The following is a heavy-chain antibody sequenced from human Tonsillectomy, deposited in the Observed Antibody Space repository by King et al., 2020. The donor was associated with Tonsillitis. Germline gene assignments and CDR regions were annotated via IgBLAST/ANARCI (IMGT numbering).Heavy chain of an antibody. CDR3: ARDPGSDAFDI. Sequence: QLVQSGGGLVQPGGSLRLSCAVSVFTSSNYWLSWVRQAPGEGLEWVATIKEAESDKYYVDYVQGRVTNTRDNAKNSLYLQMNSLRAEDRAVYYCARDPGSDAFDIWGQGTLVSVSS. CDR2: IKEAESDK. D-gene: IGHD1-26*01. V-gene: IGHV3-7*01. J-gene: IGHJ3*02. CDR1: VFTSSNYW.